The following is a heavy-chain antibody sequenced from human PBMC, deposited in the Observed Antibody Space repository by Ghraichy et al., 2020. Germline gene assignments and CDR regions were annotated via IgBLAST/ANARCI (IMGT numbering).Heavy chain of an antibody. D-gene: IGHD1-7*01. Sequence: SETLSLTYTVSGGSISSSYYYWGWIRQPPGKGLEWIGSVDYSGSTYYNPSLKSPVTISVDTSKNQFSLKLSSVTATDTAVYYCARHRSSGTTYDAFNVWGQGTMVTVSS. J-gene: IGHJ3*01. CDR3: ARHRSSGTTYDAFNV. V-gene: IGHV4-39*01. CDR1: GGSISSSYYY. CDR2: VDYSGST.